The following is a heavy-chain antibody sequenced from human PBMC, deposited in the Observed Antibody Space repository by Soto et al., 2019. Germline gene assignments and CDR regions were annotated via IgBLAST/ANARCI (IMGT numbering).Heavy chain of an antibody. V-gene: IGHV4-59*01. J-gene: IGHJ4*02. CDR3: ARTAYSGCFDY. Sequence: PSETLSLTCTVSGGSISSYYWSWIRQPPGKGLEWIGYIYYSGSTNYNPSLKSRVTISVDTSKNQFSLKLSSVTAADTAVYYCARTAYSGCFDYWGQGTLVTVSS. CDR2: IYYSGST. CDR1: GGSISSYY. D-gene: IGHD1-26*01.